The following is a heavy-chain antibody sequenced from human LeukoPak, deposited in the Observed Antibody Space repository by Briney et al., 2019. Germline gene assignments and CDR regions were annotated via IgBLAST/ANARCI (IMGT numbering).Heavy chain of an antibody. CDR1: GGTFSSYA. D-gene: IGHD3-22*01. V-gene: IGHV1-69*04. CDR2: IIPILGIA. Sequence: SVKVSCKASGGTFSSYAISWVRQAPGQRLEWMGRIIPILGIANYAQKFQGRVTITADKSTSTAYMELSSLRSEDTAVYYCARDHMIVVSGVWFDPWGQGTLVTVSS. CDR3: ARDHMIVVSGVWFDP. J-gene: IGHJ5*02.